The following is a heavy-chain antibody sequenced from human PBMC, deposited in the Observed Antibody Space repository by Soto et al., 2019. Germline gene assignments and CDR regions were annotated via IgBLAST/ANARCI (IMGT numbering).Heavy chain of an antibody. J-gene: IGHJ6*02. CDR2: ISYDGSNK. CDR1: GFTFSSYG. CDR3: AKRYYGSGSYHYYYYGMDV. V-gene: IGHV3-30*18. Sequence: QVQLVESGGGVVQPGRSLRLSCAASGFTFSSYGMHWVRQAPGKGLEWVAVISYDGSNKYDADSVKGRFTISRDNSKNTLYLQMNSLRAEDTAVYYCAKRYYGSGSYHYYYYGMDVWGQGTTVTVSS. D-gene: IGHD3-10*01.